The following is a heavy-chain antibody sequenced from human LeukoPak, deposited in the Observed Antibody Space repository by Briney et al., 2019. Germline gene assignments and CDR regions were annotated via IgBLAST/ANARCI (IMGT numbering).Heavy chain of an antibody. CDR2: TNHSGST. Sequence: RSSETLSLTCAVYGGSFSGYYWSWIRQPPGKGLEWIGETNHSGSTNYNPSLKSRVTISVDTSKNQFSLKLSSVPAAATAVYYCARGRSLDYWGQGTLVTVSS. CDR3: ARGRSLDY. J-gene: IGHJ4*02. CDR1: GGSFSGYY. V-gene: IGHV4-34*01.